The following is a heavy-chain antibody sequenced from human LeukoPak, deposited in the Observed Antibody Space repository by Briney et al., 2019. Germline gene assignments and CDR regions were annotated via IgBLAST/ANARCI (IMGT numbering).Heavy chain of an antibody. CDR3: AAVHSSSWYGVSYFDY. D-gene: IGHD6-13*01. CDR2: IVVGSGNT. Sequence: SVKVSCKASGFTFTSSATQWVRQARGQRLEWIGWIVVGSGNTNYAQKFQERVTITRDMSTSTAYMELSSLRSEDTAVYYCAAVHSSSWYGVSYFDYWGQGTLVTVSS. J-gene: IGHJ4*02. CDR1: GFTFTSSA. V-gene: IGHV1-58*02.